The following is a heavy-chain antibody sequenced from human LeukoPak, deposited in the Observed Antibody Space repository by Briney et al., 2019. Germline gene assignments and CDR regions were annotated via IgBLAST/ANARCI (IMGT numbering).Heavy chain of an antibody. J-gene: IGHJ4*02. V-gene: IGHV3-30-3*01. CDR3: ARVDTAMVDY. Sequence: GGSLRLSCAASGFTFSSYAMHWVRQAPGKGLEWVAVISYDGSNKYYADSVKGRFTISRDNSKNTLYLQMNSLRAEDTAVYYCARVDTAMVDYWGQGTLVTVSS. D-gene: IGHD5-18*01. CDR1: GFTFSSYA. CDR2: ISYDGSNK.